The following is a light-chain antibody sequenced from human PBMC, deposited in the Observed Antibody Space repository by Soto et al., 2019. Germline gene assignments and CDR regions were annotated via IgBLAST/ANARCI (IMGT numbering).Light chain of an antibody. CDR1: SSNIGKNS. CDR3: ATWDLTLSAGVL. V-gene: IGLV1-51*01. J-gene: IGLJ2*01. CDR2: DDH. Sequence: QSVLTQPPSVSAAPGQRVSISCSGDSSNIGKNSVSWYQQLPATAPKLLIYDDHQRPSGIPDRFSASKSGTSATLDITGLQPADEADYYCATWDLTLSAGVLFGGGTKLTVL.